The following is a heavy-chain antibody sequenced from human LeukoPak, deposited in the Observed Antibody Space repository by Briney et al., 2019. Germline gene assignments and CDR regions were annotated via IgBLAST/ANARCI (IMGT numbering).Heavy chain of an antibody. J-gene: IGHJ4*02. D-gene: IGHD6-19*01. CDR2: ISYDGSNK. CDR1: GFTFSSYA. CDR3: ARGDSSLDALDY. Sequence: PGGSLRLSCAASGFTFSSYAMRWVRQAPGKGLEWVAVISYDGSNKYYADSVKGRFTISRDNSKNTLYLQMNSLRAEDTAVYYCARGDSSLDALDYWGQGTLVTVSS. V-gene: IGHV3-30*04.